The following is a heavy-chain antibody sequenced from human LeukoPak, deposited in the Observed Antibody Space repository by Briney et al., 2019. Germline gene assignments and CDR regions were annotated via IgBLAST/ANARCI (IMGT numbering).Heavy chain of an antibody. CDR1: GFTFSSYW. V-gene: IGHV3-74*01. CDR3: ATSSMVRGVIPKGYYYYYGMDV. D-gene: IGHD3-10*01. J-gene: IGHJ6*02. CDR2: INSDGSST. Sequence: GGSLRLSCAASGFTFSSYWMHWVRQAPGKGLVWVSRINSDGSSTSYADSVKGRFTISRDNSKNTLYLQMNSLRAEDTAVYYCATSSMVRGVIPKGYYYYYGMDVWGQGTTVTVSS.